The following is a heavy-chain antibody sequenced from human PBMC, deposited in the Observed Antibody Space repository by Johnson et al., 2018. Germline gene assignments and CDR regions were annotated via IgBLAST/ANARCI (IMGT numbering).Heavy chain of an antibody. V-gene: IGHV3-30*01. J-gene: IGHJ3*01. Sequence: QVQLVQSGGGVVQPGRSLRLSCSASGFTFRDYAFHWVRQAPGKGLEWVAIISYDGSIKSNADSVEGRFTISRDNAKNTLFLQMNSLRREETAGYYCARGVEMATHGGDVFDLWGQGTMVTVSS. CDR1: GFTFRDYA. CDR3: ARGVEMATHGGDVFDL. CDR2: ISYDGSIK. D-gene: IGHD5-24*01.